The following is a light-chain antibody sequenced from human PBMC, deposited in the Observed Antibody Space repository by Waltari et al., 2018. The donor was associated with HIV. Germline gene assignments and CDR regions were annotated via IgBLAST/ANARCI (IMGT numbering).Light chain of an antibody. CDR3: QVWDGSSDHPKVV. Sequence: SYVLTQPPSVSVAPGQTATITCGGNNIGNKNVQWYQQKPGQAPVLVVYDDSDRPSGIPERFSGSNSGNTATLTIRRVEVGDEADYYCQVWDGSSDHPKVVLGGGTKLTVL. CDR2: DDS. CDR1: NIGNKN. V-gene: IGLV3-21*02. J-gene: IGLJ2*01.